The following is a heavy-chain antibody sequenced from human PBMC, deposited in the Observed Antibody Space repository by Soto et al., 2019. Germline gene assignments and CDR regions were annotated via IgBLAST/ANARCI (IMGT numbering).Heavy chain of an antibody. D-gene: IGHD6-6*01. Sequence: SETLSLTCTVSGGSISSYYWSWIRRPPGKGLEWIGYIYYSGSTNYNPSLKSRVSMSVDMSTKQFSLRLFSVTAADTAVYYCARIQRLELVIDYWGQGTLVTVSS. CDR1: GGSISSYY. V-gene: IGHV4-59*01. CDR2: IYYSGST. J-gene: IGHJ4*02. CDR3: ARIQRLELVIDY.